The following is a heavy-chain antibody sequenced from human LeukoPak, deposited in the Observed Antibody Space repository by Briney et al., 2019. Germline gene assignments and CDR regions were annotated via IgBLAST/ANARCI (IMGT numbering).Heavy chain of an antibody. Sequence: PSQTLSLTCTVSGGSISSGGYYWSWIRQPPGKGLEWIGYIYHSGSTYYNPSLKSRVTISVDRPKNQFSLKLSSVTAADTAVYYCARDGGTRLGFDPWGQGTLVTVSS. CDR2: IYHSGST. J-gene: IGHJ5*02. CDR1: GGSISSGGYY. CDR3: ARDGGTRLGFDP. D-gene: IGHD3-16*01. V-gene: IGHV4-30-2*01.